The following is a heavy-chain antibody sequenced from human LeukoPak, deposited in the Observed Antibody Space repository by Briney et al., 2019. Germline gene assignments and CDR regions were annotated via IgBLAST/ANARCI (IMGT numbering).Heavy chain of an antibody. CDR1: GFTFSNAW. CDR3: TTAMVRGVNIDY. CDR2: IKSKTDGRTT. Sequence: GGSLRLSCAASGFTFSNAWMSWVRQAPGKGLEWVGRIKSKTDGRTTDYAAPVKGRFTISRDDSKNTLYLQMNSLKTEDTAVYYCTTAMVRGVNIDYWGQGTLVTVSS. V-gene: IGHV3-15*01. D-gene: IGHD3-10*01. J-gene: IGHJ4*02.